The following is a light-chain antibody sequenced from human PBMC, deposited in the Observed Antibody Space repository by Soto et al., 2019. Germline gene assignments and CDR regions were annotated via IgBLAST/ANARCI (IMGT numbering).Light chain of an antibody. Sequence: AIQMTQSPSSLSASVGDRVTITCRASQGIRNDLGWYQQKPGKAPKLLIYAASSLQSGVPSRFSGSGSGTDFTLTISSLQPEDFATYYCLQDYNYPPYTSGQGTKLEIK. V-gene: IGKV1-6*01. CDR3: LQDYNYPPYT. CDR1: QGIRND. CDR2: AAS. J-gene: IGKJ2*01.